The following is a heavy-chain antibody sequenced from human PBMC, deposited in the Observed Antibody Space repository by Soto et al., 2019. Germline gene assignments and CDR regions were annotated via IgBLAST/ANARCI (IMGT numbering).Heavy chain of an antibody. J-gene: IGHJ6*02. CDR3: ARDTPYCDFWSGYYYCGMDV. Sequence: ASVKVSCKASGYTFTSYGISWVRQAPGQGLEWMGWISAYNGNTNYAQKLQGRVTMTTDRSTSTAYVELRSLRSDDTAVYYGARDTPYCDFWSGYYYCGMDVWGQGTTVTVSS. D-gene: IGHD3-3*01. CDR2: ISAYNGNT. CDR1: GYTFTSYG. V-gene: IGHV1-18*01.